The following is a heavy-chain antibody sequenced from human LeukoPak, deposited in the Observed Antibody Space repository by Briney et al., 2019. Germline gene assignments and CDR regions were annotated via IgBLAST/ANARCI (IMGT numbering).Heavy chain of an antibody. CDR3: ARGTFSTGTTSDY. CDR2: IYYSGST. D-gene: IGHD1-1*01. J-gene: IGHJ4*02. CDR1: GGSISSSSYY. Sequence: SETLSLTCTVSGGSISSSSYYWGWIRQPPGKGLEWIGSIYYSGSTYYNPSLKSRVTISVDTSKNQFSLKLSSVTAADTAVYYCARGTFSTGTTSDYWGQGTLVTVSS. V-gene: IGHV4-39*07.